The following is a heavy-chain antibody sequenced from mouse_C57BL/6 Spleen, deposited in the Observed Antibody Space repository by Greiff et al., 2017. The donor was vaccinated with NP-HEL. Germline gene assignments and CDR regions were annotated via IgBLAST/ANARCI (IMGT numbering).Heavy chain of an antibody. D-gene: IGHD2-4*01. J-gene: IGHJ4*01. Sequence: QVQLQQSGAELVKPGASVKMSCKASGYTFTSYWITWVKQRPGQGLEWIGDIYPGSGSTNYNEKLKSKATLTVDTSSSTAYMQLSSLTSEDSAVYYCARRRGYDYDYYYAMDFWGQGTSVTVSS. CDR3: ARRRGYDYDYYYAMDF. CDR2: IYPGSGST. V-gene: IGHV1-55*01. CDR1: GYTFTSYW.